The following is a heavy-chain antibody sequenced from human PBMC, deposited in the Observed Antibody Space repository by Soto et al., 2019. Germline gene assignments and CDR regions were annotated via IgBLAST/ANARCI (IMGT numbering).Heavy chain of an antibody. V-gene: IGHV1-2*02. Sequence: VASGQVSGEASGYTFSDYYIHWVRQAPGQGLEWMGWINPNSGGTKYAPKFQGGVTMTRDTSITTAYMELSRLRSGHTAVYYCAKEPATAKPEGVDFWGQGTLVTVSS. CDR1: GYTFSDYY. CDR3: AKEPATAKPEGVDF. J-gene: IGHJ4*02. D-gene: IGHD1-1*01. CDR2: INPNSGGT.